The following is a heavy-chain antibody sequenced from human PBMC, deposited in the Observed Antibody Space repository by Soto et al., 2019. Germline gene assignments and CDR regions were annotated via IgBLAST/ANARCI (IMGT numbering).Heavy chain of an antibody. D-gene: IGHD3-3*01. V-gene: IGHV3-23*01. J-gene: IGHJ3*02. Sequence: EVQLLESGGGLVQPGGSLRLSCAASGFTFSSYAMNWVRQAPGQGLEWVSSISGNGGITYYADSVKGRFTISRDNSKNPLYLQMNSLRAEDTAVYSCAKDGVTIFGVVVSLDIWGQGTMVTVSS. CDR2: ISGNGGIT. CDR3: AKDGVTIFGVVVSLDI. CDR1: GFTFSSYA.